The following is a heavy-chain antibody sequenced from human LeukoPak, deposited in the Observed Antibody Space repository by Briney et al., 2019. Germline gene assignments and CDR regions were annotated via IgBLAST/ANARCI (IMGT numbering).Heavy chain of an antibody. CDR3: ASFSQYYYDSSGYYG. Sequence: GGSLRLFCAASGFTFSSYAMSWVRQAPGKGLEWVSAISGSGGSTYYADSVKGRFTISRDNSKNTLYLQMNSLRAEDTAVYYCASFSQYYYDSSGYYGWGQGTLVTVSS. J-gene: IGHJ4*02. V-gene: IGHV3-23*01. CDR1: GFTFSSYA. CDR2: ISGSGGST. D-gene: IGHD3-22*01.